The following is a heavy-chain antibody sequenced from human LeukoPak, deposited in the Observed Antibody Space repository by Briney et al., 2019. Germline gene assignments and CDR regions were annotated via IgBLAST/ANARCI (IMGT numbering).Heavy chain of an antibody. J-gene: IGHJ4*02. CDR2: ITSSGNTI. V-gene: IGHV3-48*03. CDR3: ARANYYDISGYDY. Sequence: GGSLRLSCAASGFTFRSYEMNWVRQAPGKGLEWVSYITSSGNTIYYADSMKGRFTISRDNAKNSLYLQMNSLRAEDTAVYYCARANYYDISGYDYWGQGTLVTVSS. CDR1: GFTFRSYE. D-gene: IGHD3-22*01.